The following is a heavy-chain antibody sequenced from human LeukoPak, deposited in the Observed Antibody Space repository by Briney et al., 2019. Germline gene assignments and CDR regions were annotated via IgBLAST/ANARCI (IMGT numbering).Heavy chain of an antibody. D-gene: IGHD3-16*01. Sequence: GGSLRLSCAASGFTFSSYWMSWVRQAPGKGLEWVANIKQDGSEKYYVDSVKGRFTISRDNAKNSLYLQMNSLRAEDTAVYYCAREASMGDDAFDIWGQGTMVTVSS. J-gene: IGHJ3*02. CDR2: IKQDGSEK. V-gene: IGHV3-7*01. CDR1: GFTFSSYW. CDR3: AREASMGDDAFDI.